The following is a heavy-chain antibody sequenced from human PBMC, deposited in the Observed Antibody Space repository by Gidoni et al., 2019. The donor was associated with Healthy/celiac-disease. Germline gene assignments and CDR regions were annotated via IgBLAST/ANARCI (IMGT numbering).Heavy chain of an antibody. Sequence: EVQLVESGGGLVQPGRSLRLPCTDSGFTFGDYAMSWVRQAPGKGLEWVGFIRSKAYGGTTEYAASVKGRFTISRDDSKSIAYLQMNSLKTEDTAVYYCTREEAYVDTATVSHLYDYWGQGTLVTVSS. J-gene: IGHJ4*02. CDR3: TREEAYVDTATVSHLYDY. CDR1: GFTFGDYA. CDR2: IRSKAYGGTT. V-gene: IGHV3-49*04. D-gene: IGHD5-18*01.